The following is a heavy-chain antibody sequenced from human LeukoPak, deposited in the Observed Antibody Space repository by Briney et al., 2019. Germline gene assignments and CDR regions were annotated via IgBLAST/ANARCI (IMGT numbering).Heavy chain of an antibody. CDR1: GGSISSSSYY. CDR2: IYYSGTT. J-gene: IGHJ4*02. CDR3: ARGTLYRGWSYYLDF. V-gene: IGHV4-39*07. Sequence: SETLSLTCTVSGGSISSSSYYWGWIRQPPGKGLEWIGSIYYSGTTSYNPSLKSRVTISVDMSKNHFSLRLRSVTAADTAMYYCARGTLYRGWSYYLDFWGQGSQVTVSS. D-gene: IGHD6-19*01.